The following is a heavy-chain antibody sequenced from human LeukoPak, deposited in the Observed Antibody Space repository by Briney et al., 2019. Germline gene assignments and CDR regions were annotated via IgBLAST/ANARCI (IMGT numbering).Heavy chain of an antibody. J-gene: IGHJ5*02. D-gene: IGHD2-15*01. V-gene: IGHV4-39*01. CDR3: ARYCTGGSCYWFDP. CDR1: AGSISSSSYY. Sequence: PLETLSLTCTVSAGSISSSSYYWGWIRQPPGKGLEWIGSIYYSGSTYYNPSLKSRVTISVDTSKNQFSLKLSSVTAADTAVYYCARYCTGGSCYWFDPWGQGTLVTVSS. CDR2: IYYSGST.